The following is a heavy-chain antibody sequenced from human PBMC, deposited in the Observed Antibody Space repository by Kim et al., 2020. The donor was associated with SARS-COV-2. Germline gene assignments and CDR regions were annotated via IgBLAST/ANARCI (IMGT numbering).Heavy chain of an antibody. CDR2: ISAYNGNT. D-gene: IGHD2-2*01. V-gene: IGHV1-18*01. CDR1: GYTFTSYG. J-gene: IGHJ6*02. CDR3: ARRWHIVVVPAAIDYYYGMDV. Sequence: ASVKVSCKASGYTFTSYGISWVRQAPGQGLEWMGWISAYNGNTNYAQKLQGRVTMTTDTSTSTAYMELRSLRSDDTAVYYCARRWHIVVVPAAIDYYYGMDVWGQGTTVTVSS.